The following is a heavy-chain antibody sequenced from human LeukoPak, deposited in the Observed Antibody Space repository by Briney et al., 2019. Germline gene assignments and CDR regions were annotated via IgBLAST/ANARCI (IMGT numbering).Heavy chain of an antibody. V-gene: IGHV1-2*04. CDR1: GYTFTGYY. CDR3: ARGMLRDYGDFDY. CDR2: INPNSGGT. D-gene: IGHD4-17*01. J-gene: IGHJ4*02. Sequence: ASVKVSFKASGYTFTGYYMHWVRQAPGQGLEWMGWINPNSGGTNYAQKFQGWVTMTRDTSISTAYMELSRLTSDDTAVFYCARGMLRDYGDFDYWGQGTLVTVSS.